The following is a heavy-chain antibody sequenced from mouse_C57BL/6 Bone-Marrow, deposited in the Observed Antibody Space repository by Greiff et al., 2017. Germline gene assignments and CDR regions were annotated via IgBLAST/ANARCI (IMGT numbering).Heavy chain of an antibody. V-gene: IGHV1-81*01. Sequence: VKLVESGAELARPGASVKLSCKASGYTFTSYGISWVKQSTGQGLEWIGEIYPRSGNTYYNEKFKGKATLTADKSSSTAYMELRSLTSEDSAVYFCARDYYYGYYYAMDYWGQGTSVTVSS. CDR3: ARDYYYGYYYAMDY. J-gene: IGHJ4*01. D-gene: IGHD1-1*01. CDR1: GYTFTSYG. CDR2: IYPRSGNT.